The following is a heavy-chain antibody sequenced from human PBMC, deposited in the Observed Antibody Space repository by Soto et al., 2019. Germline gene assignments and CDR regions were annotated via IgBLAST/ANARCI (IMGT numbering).Heavy chain of an antibody. Sequence: GGSLRLSCAASGFTFSSHAMHWVRQAPGKGLEWVAVISYDGSNKYYADSVKGRFTISRDNSKNTLYLQMNSLRAEDTAVYYCARDLYYRSGSYYRWWYYYYGMDVWGKGTTVTVAS. CDR1: GFTFSSHA. CDR2: ISYDGSNK. V-gene: IGHV3-30-3*01. CDR3: ARDLYYRSGSYYRWWYYYYGMDV. D-gene: IGHD3-10*01. J-gene: IGHJ6*04.